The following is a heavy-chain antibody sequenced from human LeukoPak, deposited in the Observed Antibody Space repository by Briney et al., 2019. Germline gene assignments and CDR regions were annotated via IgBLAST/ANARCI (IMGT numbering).Heavy chain of an antibody. D-gene: IGHD3-10*01. CDR2: IYHSGST. CDR1: GYSISSGYY. CDR3: ARDSLSGGWFDP. J-gene: IGHJ5*02. Sequence: PSETLSFTCTVSGYSISSGYYWGWIRQPPGKGLEWIGSIYHSGSTYYNPSLKSRVTISVDTSKNQFSLKLSSVTAADTAVYYCARDSLSGGWFDPWGQGTLVTVSS. V-gene: IGHV4-38-2*02.